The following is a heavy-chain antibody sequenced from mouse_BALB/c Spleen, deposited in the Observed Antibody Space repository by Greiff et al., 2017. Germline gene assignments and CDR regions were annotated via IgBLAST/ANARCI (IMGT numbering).Heavy chain of an antibody. J-gene: IGHJ2*01. V-gene: IGHV1-20*02. CDR2: INPYNGDT. D-gene: IGHD3-1*01. CDR3: ATGSVFDY. Sequence: EVQLHQSGPELVKPGASVKISCKASGYSFTGYFMNWVMQSHGKSLEWIGRINPYNGDTFYNQKFKGKATLTVDKSSSTAHMELRSLASEDSAVYYCATGSVFDYWGQGTTLTVSS. CDR1: GYSFTGYF.